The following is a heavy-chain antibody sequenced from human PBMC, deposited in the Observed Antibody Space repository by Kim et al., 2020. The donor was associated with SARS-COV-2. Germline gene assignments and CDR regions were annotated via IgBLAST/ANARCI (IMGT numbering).Heavy chain of an antibody. D-gene: IGHD3-16*01. CDR3: AKANTYTSDYDY. CDR2: IRGSGDNT. V-gene: IGHV3-23*01. Sequence: GGSLRLSCAASGFTFSSHTMSWVRQAPGKGLEWVSAIRGSGDNTYYADTVKGRFTISRDNPKNTLYLLMNSLGAEDTAVYYCAKANTYTSDYDYWGQGTLVTVSS. J-gene: IGHJ4*02. CDR1: GFTFSSHT.